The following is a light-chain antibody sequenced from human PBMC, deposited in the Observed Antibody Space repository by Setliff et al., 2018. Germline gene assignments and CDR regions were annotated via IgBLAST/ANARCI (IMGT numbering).Light chain of an antibody. V-gene: IGLV2-14*03. J-gene: IGLJ2*01. Sequence: QSVLAQPAAVSGSPGQSITISCTGTSSDVGTYNFVSWYQQHPAKAPKLLIYEVTKRPSGVSDRFSGSKSGNTASLTISGLQAEDEAYYYCLSYTSKTTHALFAGGTKVTVL. CDR2: EVT. CDR3: LSYTSKTTHAL. CDR1: SSDVGTYNF.